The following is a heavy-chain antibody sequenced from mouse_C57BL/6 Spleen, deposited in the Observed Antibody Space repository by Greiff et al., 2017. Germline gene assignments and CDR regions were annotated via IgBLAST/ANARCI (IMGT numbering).Heavy chain of an antibody. CDR1: GYTFTDYY. CDR2: INPNNGGT. V-gene: IGHV1-26*01. CDR3: ASGSSLDY. J-gene: IGHJ2*01. Sequence: EVQLQQSGPELVKPGASVKISCKASGYTFTDYYMNWVKQSHGKSLEWIGDINPNNGGTSYNQKFKGKATLTVDKSSSTAYMELRSLTSEDSAVYYCASGSSLDYWGQGTTLTVSS. D-gene: IGHD1-1*01.